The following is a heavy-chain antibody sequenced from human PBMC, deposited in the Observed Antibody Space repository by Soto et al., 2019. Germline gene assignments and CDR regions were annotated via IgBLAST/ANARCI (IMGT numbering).Heavy chain of an antibody. D-gene: IGHD6-13*01. Sequence: SETLSLTCTVSCGSLGSSSYYWGWIRQSPGKGLEWIGNIYYSGNTFYNPSLKSRVTISVDTSKSQFYLHLSSVTAADTAIFYCASIAAPGTTHFDFWGQGTLVTVSS. J-gene: IGHJ4*02. CDR3: ASIAAPGTTHFDF. V-gene: IGHV4-39*01. CDR2: IYYSGNT. CDR1: CGSLGSSSYY.